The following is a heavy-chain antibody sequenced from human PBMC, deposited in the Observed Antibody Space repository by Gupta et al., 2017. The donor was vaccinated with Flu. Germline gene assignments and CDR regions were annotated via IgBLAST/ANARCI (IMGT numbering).Heavy chain of an antibody. CDR3: AKGYFSSLTYGLDV. CDR2: ISGSGGRT. Sequence: DVQLLESGGGLVQPGGCLRLSCAGSGFRFSDFAMSWVRQVPGEGFEWVSGISGSGGRTYYADSVKGRFTISRDNSKNTLYLQMNSLRAEATAVYFCAKGYFSSLTYGLDVWGQGTTVIVSS. V-gene: IGHV3-23*01. CDR1: GFRFSDFA. D-gene: IGHD2/OR15-2a*01. J-gene: IGHJ6*02.